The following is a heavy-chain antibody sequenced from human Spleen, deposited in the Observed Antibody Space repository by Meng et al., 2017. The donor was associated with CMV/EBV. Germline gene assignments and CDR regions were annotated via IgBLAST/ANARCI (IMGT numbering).Heavy chain of an antibody. Sequence: GGSLRLSCTASGFTFSSYWMNWVRQAPGKGLEWVANIKQDGSEKYYVDSVKGRFTISRDNAKNSLFLQMNSLRAEDTAVYYCARDSGEDCSSTSCYKGYYFDYWGQGTLVTVSS. D-gene: IGHD2-2*02. J-gene: IGHJ4*02. CDR1: GFTFSSYW. CDR3: ARDSGEDCSSTSCYKGYYFDY. CDR2: IKQDGSEK. V-gene: IGHV3-7*01.